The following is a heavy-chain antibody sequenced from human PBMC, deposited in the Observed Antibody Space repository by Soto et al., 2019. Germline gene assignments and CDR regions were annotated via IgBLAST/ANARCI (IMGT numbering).Heavy chain of an antibody. Sequence: PSETLSRTCTVSGGSISGFFWTWVRQPPGMPLEGLGHVAASGSTAYNPSLRSRLSLSLDVSKNRFSLELTSVTAADTATYFCARGGSTHYYYGLDVWGQGTTSTVSS. V-gene: IGHV4-4*07. CDR1: GGSISGFF. CDR2: VAASGST. CDR3: ARGGSTHYYYGLDV. J-gene: IGHJ6*02.